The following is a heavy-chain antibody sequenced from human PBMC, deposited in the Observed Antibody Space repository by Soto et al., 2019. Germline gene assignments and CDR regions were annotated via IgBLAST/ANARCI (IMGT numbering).Heavy chain of an antibody. CDR3: ARDVVRGCPAGRPVG. Sequence: GGSLRLSCAASGFTFSSYAMSWVRQTPGKGLEWVSIIYSDGSTYYADSVKGRFTISRDNSKNTLYLQMNSLRAEDTAVYYCARDVVRGCPAGRPVGWGQGTLVTVSS. CDR1: GFTFSSYA. D-gene: IGHD3-10*01. V-gene: IGHV3-53*01. CDR2: IYSDGST. J-gene: IGHJ4*02.